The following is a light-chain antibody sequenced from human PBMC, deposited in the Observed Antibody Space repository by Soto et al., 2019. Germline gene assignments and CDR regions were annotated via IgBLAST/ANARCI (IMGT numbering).Light chain of an antibody. CDR3: GTWDSGLSAYV. J-gene: IGLJ1*01. V-gene: IGLV1-51*02. Sequence: QSVLTQPPSVSAAPGQKVTISCSGSSSNIGNNYVSWYQQIPGTAPKLLIYENNKRPSGIPDRFSGSKSGTSATLGITGLQTGDEADYYFGTWDSGLSAYVFGTGTKLTVL. CDR2: ENN. CDR1: SSNIGNNY.